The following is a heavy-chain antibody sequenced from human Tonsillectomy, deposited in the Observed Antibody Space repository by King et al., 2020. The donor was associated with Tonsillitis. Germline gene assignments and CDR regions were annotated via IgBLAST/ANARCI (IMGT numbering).Heavy chain of an antibody. CDR2: ISYKSTYI. D-gene: IGHD2-21*01. CDR3: ASASFRI. J-gene: IGHJ4*02. Sequence: VQLVESGGGLVKPGGSLRLSCVGSGITFSSYSMNWVRQAPGKGLEWVSSISYKSTYIYYADSVKGRFTISRDNARNSMYLQMNSLRAEDTAVYYCASASFRIWGQGTLVTVAS. V-gene: IGHV3-21*01. CDR1: GITFSSYS.